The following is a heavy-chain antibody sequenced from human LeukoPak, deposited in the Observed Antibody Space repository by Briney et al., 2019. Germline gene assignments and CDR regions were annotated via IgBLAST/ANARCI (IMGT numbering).Heavy chain of an antibody. D-gene: IGHD2-2*01. CDR2: IKSKTDGGTT. V-gene: IGHV3-15*01. CDR3: TTLYHLLSYYYYYYMDV. J-gene: IGHJ6*03. CDR1: GFTFSNAC. Sequence: GGSLRLSCAASGFTFSNACMNWVRQAPGKGLEWVGRIKSKTDGGTTDYAAPVKGRFTISRDDSKNTLYLQMNSLKTEDTAVYYCTTLYHLLSYYYYYYMDVWGKGTTVTVSS.